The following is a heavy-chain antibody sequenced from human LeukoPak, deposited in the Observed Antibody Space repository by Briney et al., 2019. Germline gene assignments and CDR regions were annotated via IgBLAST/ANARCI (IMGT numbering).Heavy chain of an antibody. Sequence: GGSLRLSCAASGFXFSNYEINWIRQAPGKGLEWILYINHSGSTIYYADSVKGRFTISRDNAKNSLYLQMDSLRAEDTAVYYCARVSRTTGTSIPLFDYWGQGTLVTVSS. CDR2: INHSGSTI. J-gene: IGHJ4*02. CDR3: ARVSRTTGTSIPLFDY. V-gene: IGHV3-48*03. CDR1: GFXFSNYE. D-gene: IGHD1-1*01.